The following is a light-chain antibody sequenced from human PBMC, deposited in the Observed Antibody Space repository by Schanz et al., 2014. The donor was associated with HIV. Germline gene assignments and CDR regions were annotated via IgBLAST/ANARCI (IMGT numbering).Light chain of an antibody. CDR2: DVN. CDR3: NSYSHSNTYV. V-gene: IGLV2-11*01. CDR1: SSDVGGYNY. J-gene: IGLJ1*01. Sequence: QSALTQPRSVSGSPGQSVAISCTGTSSDVGGYNYVSWYQQHPGKAPKLMIYDVNKRPSGVSSRFSGSKSGNTASLTVSGLQADDEADYYCNSYSHSNTYVFGSGTKLTVL.